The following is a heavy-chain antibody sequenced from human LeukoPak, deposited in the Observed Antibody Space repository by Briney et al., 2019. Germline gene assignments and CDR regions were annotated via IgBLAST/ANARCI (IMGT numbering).Heavy chain of an antibody. V-gene: IGHV3-7*03. J-gene: IGHJ1*01. CDR3: TRLLLWFGELEVDFSEYFQH. CDR2: INQDGSKK. CDR1: GFTFSTYW. D-gene: IGHD3-10*01. Sequence: GGSLRLSCAASGFTFSTYWMIWVRQAPGKGLEWVANINQDGSKKYYVDSVKGRFTISRDNAKNSLYLQMNSLKTEDTAVYYCTRLLLWFGELEVDFSEYFQHWGQGTLVTVSS.